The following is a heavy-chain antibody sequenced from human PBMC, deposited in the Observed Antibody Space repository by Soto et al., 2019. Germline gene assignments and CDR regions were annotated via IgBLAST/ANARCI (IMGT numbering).Heavy chain of an antibody. CDR3: ARDQGRMDV. V-gene: IGHV3-7*01. J-gene: IGHJ6*03. CDR1: GFPFSSYW. CDR2: IKLAGSEK. Sequence: GGSLSLSCAASGFPFSSYWMSWVRQAPGKGLEWVANIKLAGSEKYYVDSVKGRFTISRDNAKGSLYLQVNSLRPEDTAVYYCARDQGRMDVWGKGTTVTVSS.